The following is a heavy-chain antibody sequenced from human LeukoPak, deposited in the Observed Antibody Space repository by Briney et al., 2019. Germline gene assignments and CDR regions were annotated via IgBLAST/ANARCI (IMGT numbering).Heavy chain of an antibody. CDR1: GFTFSDYY. J-gene: IGHJ4*02. Sequence: GGSLRLSCAASGFTFSDYYMSWIRQAPGKGLEWVSAISGSGGSTYYADSVKGRFTISRDNSKNTLYLQMSSLRAEDTALYYCAKYNSDWYDDYWGQGTLVTVSS. CDR3: AKYNSDWYDDY. CDR2: ISGSGGST. V-gene: IGHV3-23*01. D-gene: IGHD6-19*01.